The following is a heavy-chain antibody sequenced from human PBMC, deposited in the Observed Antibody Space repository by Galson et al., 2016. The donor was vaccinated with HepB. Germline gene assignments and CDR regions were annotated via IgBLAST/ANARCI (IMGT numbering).Heavy chain of an antibody. CDR3: ARGEGASGTYYYYYGMDV. V-gene: IGHV1-2*02. J-gene: IGHJ6*02. Sequence: SVKVSCKASGYTFIDYYVHWVRQAPGQGLEWMGWINPNTGGTHYAQKFQGRVTMTRDTSISTAYMEFRRLRSDDTAVYYCARGEGASGTYYYYYGMDVWGQGTTVTVSS. D-gene: IGHD5-12*01. CDR2: INPNTGGT. CDR1: GYTFIDYY.